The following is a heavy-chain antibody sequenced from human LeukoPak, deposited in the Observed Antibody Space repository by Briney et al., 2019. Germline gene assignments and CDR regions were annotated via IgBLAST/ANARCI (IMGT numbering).Heavy chain of an antibody. D-gene: IGHD2-8*02. CDR2: ISGSGGST. CDR3: ASYLYWWSDLGF. Sequence: PGGSLRLSCAASGFTFSSYAMSWVRQAPGKGLEWVSAISGSGGSTYYADSVKGRFTISRDNSKNTLYLQMNSPRVEDTAVYFCASYLYWWSDLGFWGQGTLVTVSS. J-gene: IGHJ4*02. CDR1: GFTFSSYA. V-gene: IGHV3-23*01.